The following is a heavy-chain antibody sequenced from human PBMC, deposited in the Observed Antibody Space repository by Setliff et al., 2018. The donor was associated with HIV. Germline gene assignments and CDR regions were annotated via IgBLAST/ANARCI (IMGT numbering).Heavy chain of an antibody. CDR2: ISSSGSSI. J-gene: IGHJ5*02. D-gene: IGHD3-22*01. CDR3: ARDWGEHYDSSGFSS. Sequence: PGGSLRLSCAASGFTFRTYDMNWVRQAPGKGLEWISYISSSGSSIYLANSVKGRFIISRDNAKNALYLQMNSLRAEDTAVYYCARDWGEHYDSSGFSSWGQGTLVTVSS. CDR1: GFTFRTYD. V-gene: IGHV3-48*03.